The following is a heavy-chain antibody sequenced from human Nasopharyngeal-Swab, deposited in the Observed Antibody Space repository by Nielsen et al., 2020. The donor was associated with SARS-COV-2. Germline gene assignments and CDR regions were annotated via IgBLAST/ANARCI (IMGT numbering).Heavy chain of an antibody. CDR1: GVSITSQY. J-gene: IGHJ5*02. CDR2: ISHNSGT. V-gene: IGHV4-59*11. Sequence: SETLSLTCTVSGVSITSQYWSWIRQRPGKGLEWIGYISHNSGTSYNPSLKSRVTMFMDTSKNQFSLRLTSVTAADTAVYYCAKEGATGWFDPCGQGTLVTVSS. CDR3: AKEGATGWFDP.